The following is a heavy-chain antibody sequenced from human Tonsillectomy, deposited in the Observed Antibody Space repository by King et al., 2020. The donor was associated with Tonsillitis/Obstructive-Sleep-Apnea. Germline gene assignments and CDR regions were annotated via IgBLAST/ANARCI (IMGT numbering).Heavy chain of an antibody. Sequence: QLVQSGSELKKPGASVNVSCKASGYTFTSYAMNWVRQAPGQGLEWMGWINTNTGNPTYAQGFTGRFVFSVDTSVSTAYLQISSLKAEDTAVYYCARWGERLVVYEIIEETTHSNNWFDPWGQGTLVTVSS. J-gene: IGHJ5*02. CDR3: ARWGERLVVYEIIEETTHSNNWFDP. CDR1: GYTFTSYA. CDR2: INTNTGNP. V-gene: IGHV7-4-1*02. D-gene: IGHD2-8*01.